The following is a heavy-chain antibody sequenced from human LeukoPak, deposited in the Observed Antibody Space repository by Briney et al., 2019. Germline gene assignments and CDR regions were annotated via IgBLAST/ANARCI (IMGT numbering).Heavy chain of an antibody. D-gene: IGHD6-13*01. CDR3: ARQSGPYTSSWFDY. CDR2: ISYSGST. J-gene: IGHJ4*02. CDR1: DGSISSSSFY. Sequence: PSETLSLTCTVSDGSISSSSFYGGWIRQPPGKGLEWIGSISYSGSTYYNPSLKSRLTISVDTSKSQFSLKLSSVTAADTAVYYCARQSGPYTSSWFDYWGQGTLVTVSS. V-gene: IGHV4-39*01.